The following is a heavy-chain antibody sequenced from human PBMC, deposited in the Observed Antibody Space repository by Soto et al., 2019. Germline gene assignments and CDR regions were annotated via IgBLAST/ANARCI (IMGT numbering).Heavy chain of an antibody. D-gene: IGHD2-21*02. CDR2: ISAYNGNT. CDR3: ARDAHSVVVTASQWLDP. Sequence: ASVKVSCKASGYTFTSYGISWVRQAPGQGLEWMGWISAYNGNTNYAQKLQGRVTMTTDTSTSTAYMELRSLRSDDTAVYYCARDAHSVVVTASQWLDPWGQGTLVTVSS. V-gene: IGHV1-18*01. J-gene: IGHJ5*02. CDR1: GYTFTSYG.